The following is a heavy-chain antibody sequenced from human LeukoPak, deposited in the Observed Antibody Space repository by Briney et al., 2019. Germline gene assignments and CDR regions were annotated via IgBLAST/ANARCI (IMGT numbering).Heavy chain of an antibody. V-gene: IGHV4-59*01. CDR1: GGAISSYY. CDR2: IYYSGTT. D-gene: IGHD4-23*01. CDR3: ARDNYYGGNSGGFDY. J-gene: IGHJ4*02. Sequence: PSETLSLTGTVSGGAISSYYWSWVRQPPGKGLEWVGFIYYSGTTNYNPSLKSRVTISVDTSKNQFSLKLSSVTAADTAVYYCARDNYYGGNSGGFDYWGQGTLVTVSS.